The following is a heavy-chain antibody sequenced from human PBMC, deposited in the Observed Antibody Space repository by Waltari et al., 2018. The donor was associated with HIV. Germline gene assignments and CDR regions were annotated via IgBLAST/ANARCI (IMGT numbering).Heavy chain of an antibody. CDR3: ARDITMVRGALGGMDV. CDR1: GGPIRSGGYY. J-gene: IGHJ6*02. CDR2: IYYSGST. V-gene: IGHV4-31*03. Sequence: QVQLQESGPGLVKPSQTLSLTCPVSGGPIRSGGYYWSWRGQQPGKGLEWIGYIYYSGSTYYNPSLKSRVTISVDTSKNQFSLKLSSVTAADTAVYYCARDITMVRGALGGMDVWGQGTTVTVSS. D-gene: IGHD3-10*01.